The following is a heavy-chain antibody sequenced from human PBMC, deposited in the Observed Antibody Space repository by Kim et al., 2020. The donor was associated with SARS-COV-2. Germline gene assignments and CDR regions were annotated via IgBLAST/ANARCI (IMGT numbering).Heavy chain of an antibody. V-gene: IGHV3-49*02. J-gene: IGHJ6*02. Sequence: YAASVKGRFTISRDDSKSIAYLQMNSLKTEDTAVYYCTRSITIFGVDPDVWGQGTTVTVSS. D-gene: IGHD3-3*01. CDR3: TRSITIFGVDPDV.